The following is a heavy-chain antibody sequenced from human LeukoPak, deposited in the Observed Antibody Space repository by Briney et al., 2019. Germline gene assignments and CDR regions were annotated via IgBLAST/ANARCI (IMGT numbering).Heavy chain of an antibody. D-gene: IGHD5-24*01. CDR2: ISGSGGST. CDR3: AKDRDPNSVEMVTIFPDY. J-gene: IGHJ4*02. V-gene: IGHV3-23*01. CDR1: GFTFSSYA. Sequence: GGSLRLSCAASGFTFSSYAMSWVRQAPGKGLEWVSAISGSGGSTYYADSVKGRFTISRDNSKNTLYLQMNSLRAEDTAVYYCAKDRDPNSVEMVTIFPDYWGQGTLVTVSS.